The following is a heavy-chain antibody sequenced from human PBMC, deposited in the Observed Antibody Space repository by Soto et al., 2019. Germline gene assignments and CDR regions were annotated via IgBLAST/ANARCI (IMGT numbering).Heavy chain of an antibody. CDR3: ARSVAARGFDS. J-gene: IGHJ4*02. V-gene: IGHV3-48*01. CDR1: GFTLSSYS. D-gene: IGHD6-6*01. Sequence: EVQLVESGGGLGQPGGPLRLSCAASGFTLSSYSMNWVRQAPGKGLEWVSYISISGTIYDADSVKGRFTISRDNAKSSLYLQMNSLRAEDTAVYYCARSVAARGFDSWGQGTLVTVSS. CDR2: ISISGTI.